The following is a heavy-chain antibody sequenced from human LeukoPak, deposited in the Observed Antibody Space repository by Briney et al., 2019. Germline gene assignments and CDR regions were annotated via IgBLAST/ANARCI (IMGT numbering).Heavy chain of an antibody. J-gene: IGHJ4*02. V-gene: IGHV4-59*08. D-gene: IGHD2-8*01. Sequence: ETLSLTRTVSGVSLCSYSCSWVPQPPGNGLEWIGYIYYSGTSNYNASLKHRVSRSVNTSNNQFFRKLSFVTAADTALYYCARQLECINNVCHRYYFDYWGQGTMVTVSS. CDR1: GVSLCSYS. CDR2: IYYSGTS. CDR3: ARQLECINNVCHRYYFDY.